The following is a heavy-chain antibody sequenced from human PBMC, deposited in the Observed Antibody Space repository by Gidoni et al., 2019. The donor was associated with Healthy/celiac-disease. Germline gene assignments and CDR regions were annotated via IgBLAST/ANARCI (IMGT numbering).Heavy chain of an antibody. Sequence: AASGFPFSSYAMSWVRQAPGKGLEWVSAISGSGGSTYYADSVKGRFTISRDNSKNTLYLQMNSLRAEDTAVYYCAKDIRSSWYEEHDYWGQGTLVTVSS. CDR2: ISGSGGST. D-gene: IGHD6-13*01. J-gene: IGHJ4*02. V-gene: IGHV3-23*01. CDR3: AKDIRSSWYEEHDY. CDR1: GFPFSSYA.